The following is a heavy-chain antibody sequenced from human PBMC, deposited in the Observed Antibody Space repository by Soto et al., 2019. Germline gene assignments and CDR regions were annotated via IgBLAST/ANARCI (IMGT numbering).Heavy chain of an antibody. CDR1: GYSFTSYW. Sequence: PGESLKISCKGSGYSFTSYWIGWVRQMPGKGLEWMGIIYPGDSDTRYSPSFQGQVTISADKSISTAYLQWSSLKASDTAMYYCARLSGQWLAEATRYFDYWCQGTLVNVSS. V-gene: IGHV5-51*01. D-gene: IGHD6-19*01. CDR2: IYPGDSDT. J-gene: IGHJ4*02. CDR3: ARLSGQWLAEATRYFDY.